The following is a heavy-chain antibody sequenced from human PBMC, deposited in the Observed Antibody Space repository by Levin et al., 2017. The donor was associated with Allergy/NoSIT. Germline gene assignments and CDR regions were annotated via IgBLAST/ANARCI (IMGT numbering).Heavy chain of an antibody. CDR1: GFTFSNFG. CDR2: IWYDGSNK. D-gene: IGHD6-19*01. V-gene: IGHV3-33*01. CDR3: ARDRYSAVAGIDWAHPLDY. Sequence: GESLKISCAASGFTFSNFGIHWVRPAPGKGLEWVSAIWYDGSNKYYRDSVNGRFTISRDNSKNTLYLQMDSLRVEDTAVYYCARDRYSAVAGIDWAHPLDYWGHGTLVTVSS. J-gene: IGHJ4*01.